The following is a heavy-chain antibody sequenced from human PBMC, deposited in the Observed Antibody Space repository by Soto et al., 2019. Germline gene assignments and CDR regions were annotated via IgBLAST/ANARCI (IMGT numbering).Heavy chain of an antibody. Sequence: QVQLVQSGAEVKKPGASVKVSCKASGYTFTTYYMHWVRQAPGQGLEWMGVINPGGGSTSYAQKFQDRVTMTRDTSTSTVYMEVSSLRSEDTAVYYCARVTTGGFDYWGQGTLVTVSS. V-gene: IGHV1-46*01. CDR2: INPGGGST. J-gene: IGHJ4*02. D-gene: IGHD1-1*01. CDR1: GYTFTTYY. CDR3: ARVTTGGFDY.